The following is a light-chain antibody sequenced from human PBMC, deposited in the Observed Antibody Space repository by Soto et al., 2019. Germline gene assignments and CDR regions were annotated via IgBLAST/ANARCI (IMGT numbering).Light chain of an antibody. Sequence: EIVMTQSPATLSVSPGERATLSCRASQSVSSNLAWYQQKPGQAPRLLIYGASTRATGIPVRFSGSGSGTEFTLTISSLPSEDFAVYYCQQYNNWPRTFGQGAKVDIK. J-gene: IGKJ1*01. V-gene: IGKV3-15*01. CDR2: GAS. CDR1: QSVSSN. CDR3: QQYNNWPRT.